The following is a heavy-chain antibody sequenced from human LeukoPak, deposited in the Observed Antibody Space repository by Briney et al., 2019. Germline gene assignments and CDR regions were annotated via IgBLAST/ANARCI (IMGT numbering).Heavy chain of an antibody. J-gene: IGHJ4*02. V-gene: IGHV3-11*04. D-gene: IGHD6-6*01. CDR1: GFTFSDYY. CDR2: ISSSGSTI. Sequence: GGSLRLSCAASGFTFSDYYMSWIRQAPGEGLEWVSYISSSGSTIHYADSVKGRFTISRDNAKNSLYLQMNSLRAEDTAVYYCARGDARYSSSLGYWGQGTLVTVSS. CDR3: ARGDARYSSSLGY.